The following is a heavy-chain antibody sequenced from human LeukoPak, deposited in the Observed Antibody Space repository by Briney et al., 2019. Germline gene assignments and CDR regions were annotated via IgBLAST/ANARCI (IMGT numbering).Heavy chain of an antibody. CDR3: AKTTYYYGSGSYASYDY. D-gene: IGHD3-10*01. CDR1: GFTFSTYS. V-gene: IGHV3-23*01. Sequence: GGSLRLSCAASGFTFSTYSMNWVRQAPGKGLVWVSAISSSGDSTYYADPVKGRFTISRDNSKNTLYLQMNSLRAEDTAVYYCAKTTYYYGSGSYASYDYRGQGTLVTVSS. J-gene: IGHJ4*02. CDR2: ISSSGDST.